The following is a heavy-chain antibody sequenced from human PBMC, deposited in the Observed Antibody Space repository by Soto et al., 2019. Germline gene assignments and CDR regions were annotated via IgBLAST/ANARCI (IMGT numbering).Heavy chain of an antibody. CDR3: ARLAPVRTYYDFWSGYSPVYYGMDV. CDR2: IDPSDSYT. J-gene: IGHJ6*02. Sequence: GESLKISCKGSGYSFTSYWISWVRQMPGKGLEWMGRIDPSDSYTNYSPSFQGHVTISADKSISTAYLQWSSLKASDTAVYYCARLAPVRTYYDFWSGYSPVYYGMDVWGQGTTVTVSS. CDR1: GYSFTSYW. V-gene: IGHV5-10-1*01. D-gene: IGHD3-3*01.